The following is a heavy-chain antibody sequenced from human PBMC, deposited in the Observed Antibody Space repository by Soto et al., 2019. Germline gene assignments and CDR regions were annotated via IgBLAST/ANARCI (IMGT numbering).Heavy chain of an antibody. CDR3: AKDFGYGDLPTDIDY. Sequence: GGSLRLSCAASGFTFSSYAMSWVRQAPGKGLEWVSAISGSGGSTYYADSVKGRFTISRDNSKNTLYLQMNSLRAEDTAVYYCAKDFGYGDLPTDIDYWGQGTLVTVSS. V-gene: IGHV3-23*01. CDR2: ISGSGGST. D-gene: IGHD4-17*01. CDR1: GFTFSSYA. J-gene: IGHJ4*02.